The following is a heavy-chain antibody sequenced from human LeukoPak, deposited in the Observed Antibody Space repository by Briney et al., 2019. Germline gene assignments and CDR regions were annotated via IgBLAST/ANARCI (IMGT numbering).Heavy chain of an antibody. CDR3: ARVPSSSSSPIDY. CDR1: GGTFSSYA. Sequence: ASVKVSCKASGGTFSSYAISWVRLAPGQGLEWMGRIIPILGIANYAQKFQGRVTITADKSTSTAYMELSSLRSEDTAVYYCARVPSSSSSPIDYWGQGTLVTVSS. J-gene: IGHJ4*02. D-gene: IGHD6-6*01. CDR2: IIPILGIA. V-gene: IGHV1-69*04.